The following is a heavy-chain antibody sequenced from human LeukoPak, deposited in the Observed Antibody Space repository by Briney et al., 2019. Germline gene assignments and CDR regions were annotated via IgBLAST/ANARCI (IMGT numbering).Heavy chain of an antibody. J-gene: IGHJ5*02. V-gene: IGHV1-46*01. Sequence: ASVKVSCKASGYTFTSYYMHWVRQAPGQGLERMGIINPSGGSTSYAQKFQGRVTMTRDTSTSTVYMELSSLRSEDTAVYYCARDRGLYGDYEEYNWFDPCGQGTLVTVSS. CDR2: INPSGGST. CDR1: GYTFTSYY. CDR3: ARDRGLYGDYEEYNWFDP. D-gene: IGHD4-17*01.